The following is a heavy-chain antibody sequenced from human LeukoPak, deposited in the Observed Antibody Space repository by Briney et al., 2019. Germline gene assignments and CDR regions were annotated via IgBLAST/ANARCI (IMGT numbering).Heavy chain of an antibody. CDR1: GFTYRSYS. J-gene: IGHJ4*02. V-gene: IGHV3-21*01. Sequence: GGSLRLSCAASGFTYRSYSMNWVRQAPGKGLERVSSISRSRSYIYYADSVKGRYTISRDNAKNSLYLQMNSLRAEDTAVYYCARDGPVADYRFKHFDYWGQGTLVTVSS. CDR3: ARDGPVADYRFKHFDY. CDR2: ISRSRSYI. D-gene: IGHD4-11*01.